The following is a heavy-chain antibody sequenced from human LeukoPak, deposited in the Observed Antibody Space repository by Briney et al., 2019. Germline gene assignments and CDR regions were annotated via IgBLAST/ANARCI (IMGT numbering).Heavy chain of an antibody. Sequence: GRSLRLSCAASGFTFSSYGMHWVRQAPGKGLEWVAVIWYDGSNKYYADSVKGRFTISRDNSENTLYLQMNSLRAEDTAVYYCARDRNGMDVWGKGTTVTVSS. CDR2: IWYDGSNK. CDR3: ARDRNGMDV. J-gene: IGHJ6*04. CDR1: GFTFSSYG. D-gene: IGHD1-14*01. V-gene: IGHV3-33*01.